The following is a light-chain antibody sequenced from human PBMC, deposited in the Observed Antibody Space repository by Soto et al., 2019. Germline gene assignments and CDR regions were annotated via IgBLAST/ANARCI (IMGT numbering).Light chain of an antibody. J-gene: IGLJ1*01. Sequence: QSVLTQPPSASGTPGQRVTISCSGSSSDIGSTTVNWYQQLPGSAPKLVIYSNSQRPSGVPVRFSGSKSGTSASLSISGLQSEDEAEYYCAAWDDSLNGPHVFGAGTKLTVL. CDR2: SNS. CDR1: SSDIGSTT. CDR3: AAWDDSLNGPHV. V-gene: IGLV1-44*01.